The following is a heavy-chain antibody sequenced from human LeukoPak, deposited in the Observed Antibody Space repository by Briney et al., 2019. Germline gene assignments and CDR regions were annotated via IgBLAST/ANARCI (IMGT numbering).Heavy chain of an antibody. CDR1: GVSISPYY. D-gene: IGHD3-9*01. J-gene: IGHJ3*02. CDR2: IYYSGST. CDR3: ARQVRYGRVKAFDI. V-gene: IGHV4-59*08. Sequence: PSETLSLTCNVSGVSISPYYWSWIRQPPGKGLEWMGYIYYSGSTDYNPSLKSRVTISVDTSKNQFSLRLSSVTAADTAVYYCARQVRYGRVKAFDIWGQGTMVTVSS.